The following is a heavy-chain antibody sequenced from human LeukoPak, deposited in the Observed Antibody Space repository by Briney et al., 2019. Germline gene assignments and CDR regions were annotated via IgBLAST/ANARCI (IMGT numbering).Heavy chain of an antibody. CDR1: GFTFSNYE. CDR3: AELGITMIGGV. V-gene: IGHV3-48*03. Sequence: SGGSLRLSCAASGFTFSNYEMNWVRQAPGKGLEWVSYISSRGSTKYYADSVKGRFTISRDNAKNSLYLQMNSLRAEDTAVYYCAELGITMIGGVWGKGTTVTISS. CDR2: ISSRGSTK. D-gene: IGHD3-10*02. J-gene: IGHJ6*04.